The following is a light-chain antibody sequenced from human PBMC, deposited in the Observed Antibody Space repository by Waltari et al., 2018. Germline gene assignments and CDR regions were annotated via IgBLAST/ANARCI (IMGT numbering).Light chain of an antibody. Sequence: QSVLTQPPSASGTPGQRVTISCSGSRSNIGAEVVNWYQVLPGTAPRLLIYSTNQRPSEVPARFAGAKSGTSASLAISGLQSDDEADYYCATWDYSLDCQVFGGGTKLTVL. CDR3: ATWDYSLDCQV. J-gene: IGLJ3*02. CDR2: STN. V-gene: IGLV1-44*01. CDR1: RSNIGAEV.